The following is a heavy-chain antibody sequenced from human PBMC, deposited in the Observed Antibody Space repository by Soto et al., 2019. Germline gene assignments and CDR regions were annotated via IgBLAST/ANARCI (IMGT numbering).Heavy chain of an antibody. Sequence: ASVKVSCKASGYTFTGYYMHWVRQAPGQGLEWMGWINPNSGGTNYAQKFQGWVTMTRDTSISTAYMELSRLRSDDTAVYYCANQRITIFEAHIDVWWFDPWGQGTLVTVSS. CDR2: INPNSGGT. CDR3: ANQRITIFEAHIDVWWFDP. V-gene: IGHV1-2*04. J-gene: IGHJ5*02. CDR1: GYTFTGYY. D-gene: IGHD3-3*01.